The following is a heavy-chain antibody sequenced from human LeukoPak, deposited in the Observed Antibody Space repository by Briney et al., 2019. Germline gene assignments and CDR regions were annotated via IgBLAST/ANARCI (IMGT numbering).Heavy chain of an antibody. Sequence: ASVKVSCKTSGYTFTSYYMHWVRQAPGQGLEWMGIINPSGGSTSYAQKFQGRVTMTRDTSISTAYMELSRLRSDDTAVYYCASRTRGSYDAFDIWGQGTMVTVSS. CDR1: GYTFTSYY. CDR2: INPSGGST. V-gene: IGHV1-46*01. D-gene: IGHD1-26*01. CDR3: ASRTRGSYDAFDI. J-gene: IGHJ3*02.